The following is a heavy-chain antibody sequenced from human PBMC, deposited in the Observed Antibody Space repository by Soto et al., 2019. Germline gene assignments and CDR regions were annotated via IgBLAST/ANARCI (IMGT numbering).Heavy chain of an antibody. CDR1: GFTFDDYA. V-gene: IGHV3-9*01. CDR3: AKGGQLLSEGGGY. CDR2: ISWNSGSI. Sequence: EVQLVESGGGLVQPGRSLRLSCAASGFTFDDYAMHWVRQAPGKGLEWVSGISWNSGSIGYADSVKGRFTISRHNAKNSLYLQMNSLRAEDTALYYCAKGGQLLSEGGGYWGQGTLVTVSS. J-gene: IGHJ4*02. D-gene: IGHD2-2*01.